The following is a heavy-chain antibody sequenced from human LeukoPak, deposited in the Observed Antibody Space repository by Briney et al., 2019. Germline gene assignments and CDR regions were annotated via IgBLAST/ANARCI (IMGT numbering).Heavy chain of an antibody. D-gene: IGHD3-22*01. CDR2: IYYSGST. Sequence: SETLSLTCTVSGGSISSYYWTWIRQPPGKGLEWIGYIYYSGSTNYNPSLKSRVTISVDTSKNQFSLSLSSVTAADTAVYYCARVRVSSSSHPWYFDYWGQGTLVTVSS. J-gene: IGHJ4*02. CDR3: ARVRVSSSSHPWYFDY. CDR1: GGSISSYY. V-gene: IGHV4-59*01.